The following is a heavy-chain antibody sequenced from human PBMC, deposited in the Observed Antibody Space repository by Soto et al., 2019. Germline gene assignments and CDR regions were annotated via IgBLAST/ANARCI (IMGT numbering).Heavy chain of an antibody. CDR2: VYSGVST. J-gene: IGHJ6*02. CDR1: GFTVSSNF. Sequence: GGSLRLSCAASGFTVSSNFVSWVRQAPGEGLEWVSIVYSGVSTYYADSVKGRFTISRDNSKNTLYLQMNSLGAEDTAVYYCARDRIPTGMDVWGQGTTVTVSS. V-gene: IGHV3-66*01. CDR3: ARDRIPTGMDV.